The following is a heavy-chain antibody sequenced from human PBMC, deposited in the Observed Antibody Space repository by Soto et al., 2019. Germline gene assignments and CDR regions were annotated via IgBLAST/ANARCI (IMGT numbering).Heavy chain of an antibody. CDR1: GFTFSNYA. J-gene: IGHJ4*02. CDR2: IVPSGGST. V-gene: IGHV3-23*01. D-gene: IGHD1-20*01. Sequence: EVQLLESGGGLVQPGTSLRLSCAASGFTFSNYAMSWVRQAPGKGLEWVSGIVPSGGSTIYADSVKGRFTISRDNSKNTLFLQMNNLGVEDTAVYYCAKGLNWNTQGVYYFDCWGQGTLVTVSS. CDR3: AKGLNWNTQGVYYFDC.